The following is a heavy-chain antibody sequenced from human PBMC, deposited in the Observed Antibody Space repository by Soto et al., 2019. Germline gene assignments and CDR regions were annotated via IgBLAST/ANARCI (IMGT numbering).Heavy chain of an antibody. Sequence: GSLRLSCAASGFTFSSYATSAMTWVRQAPGKGLEWVSGISGSGGSTYYADSVKGRFTISRDNSKNSLYLQMNSLRTEDTALYYCAKERSRDFWSGFTAYYYYGMDVWGQGTTVTVSS. D-gene: IGHD3-3*01. CDR1: GFTFSSYA. V-gene: IGHV3-43*02. CDR2: ISGSGGST. J-gene: IGHJ6*02. CDR3: AKERSRDFWSGFTAYYYYGMDV.